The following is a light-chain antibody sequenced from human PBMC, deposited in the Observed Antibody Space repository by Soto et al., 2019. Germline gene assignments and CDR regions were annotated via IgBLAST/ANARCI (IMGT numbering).Light chain of an antibody. V-gene: IGKV1-5*03. Sequence: DIQMTQSPSTLSASVGDRVTITCRARQSISTWLAWYQQKPGKAPKLLIYKTSTLESGVPSRFSGSGSGTEFTLTISSLQPDDFATYYCQHYNTYSQTFGQGTKVEIK. J-gene: IGKJ1*01. CDR3: QHYNTYSQT. CDR2: KTS. CDR1: QSISTW.